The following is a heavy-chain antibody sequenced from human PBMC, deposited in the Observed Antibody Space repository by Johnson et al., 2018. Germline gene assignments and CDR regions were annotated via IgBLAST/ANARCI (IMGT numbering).Heavy chain of an antibody. J-gene: IGHJ1*01. Sequence: QVQLVESGAEVKKPGSSVKVSCKASGGTFSSYAISWVRQAPGQGLEWMGGIIPIFGTANYAQKFQGRVTITADDATSTAYMELSSLRSEDTAVYYCACYNYYDRSGSGYFQHWGQGTLVTVSA. CDR3: ACYNYYDRSGSGYFQH. CDR1: GGTFSSYA. D-gene: IGHD3-22*01. V-gene: IGHV1-69*01. CDR2: IIPIFGTA.